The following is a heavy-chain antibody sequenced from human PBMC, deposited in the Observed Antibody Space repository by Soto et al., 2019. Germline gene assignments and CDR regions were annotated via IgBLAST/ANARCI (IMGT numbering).Heavy chain of an antibody. CDR2: IIPIFGTA. CDR3: ASCFTISYYGMDV. J-gene: IGHJ6*02. V-gene: IGHV1-69*13. CDR1: GGTFSSYA. Sequence: SVKVSCKASGGTFSSYAISWVRQAPGQGLEWMGGIIPIFGTANYAQKFQGRVTITADESTSTAYMELSSLRSEDTAVYYCASCFTISYYGMDVWGQRTTVTVSS. D-gene: IGHD3-3*01.